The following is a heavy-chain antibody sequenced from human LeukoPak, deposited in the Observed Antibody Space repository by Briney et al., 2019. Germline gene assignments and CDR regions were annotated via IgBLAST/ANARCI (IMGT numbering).Heavy chain of an antibody. Sequence: GGSPRLSCVASGFTFNNYAMSWVRQAPGKGLEWVSVISDRGANTFYADSVKGRVTISKDFSKNTLFLQMTSLRAEDTAVYYCAKTGGSGSYYSALDYWGQGTLVTVSS. V-gene: IGHV3-23*01. J-gene: IGHJ4*02. CDR1: GFTFNNYA. CDR3: AKTGGSGSYYSALDY. CDR2: ISDRGANT. D-gene: IGHD3-10*01.